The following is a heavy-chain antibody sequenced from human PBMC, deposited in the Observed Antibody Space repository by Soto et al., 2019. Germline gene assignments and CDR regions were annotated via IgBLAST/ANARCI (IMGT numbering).Heavy chain of an antibody. CDR3: ASEALPARTNCYYYIMDV. Sequence: ASVKVSCKASGYTFTSYGISWVRQAPGQGLEWMGWISGYNGDTNYAQKLQGRVTMTTDTSTSTAYMELRSLRSDDSAIYYCASEALPARTNCYYYIMDVWGQGTTVTVSS. V-gene: IGHV1-18*04. CDR2: ISGYNGDT. CDR1: GYTFTSYG. D-gene: IGHD2-2*01. J-gene: IGHJ6*02.